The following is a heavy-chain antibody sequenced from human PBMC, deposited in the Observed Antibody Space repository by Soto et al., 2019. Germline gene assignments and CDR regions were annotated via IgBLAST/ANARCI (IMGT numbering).Heavy chain of an antibody. J-gene: IGHJ4*02. CDR2: ISYSGST. D-gene: IGHD3-16*01. CDR1: GGSSGNYY. Sequence: SETLSLTCTVSGGSSGNYYWSWIRQPPGKGLEWIGYISYSGSTNYNPSLKSRGTISQDTSKKQFSLKLSSVTAADTAVYYCARGSDGDYSDYWGQGTLVTVSS. V-gene: IGHV4-59*01. CDR3: ARGSDGDYSDY.